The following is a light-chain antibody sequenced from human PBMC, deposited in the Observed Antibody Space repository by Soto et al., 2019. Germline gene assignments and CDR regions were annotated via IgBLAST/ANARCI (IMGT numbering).Light chain of an antibody. V-gene: IGKV1-27*01. CDR3: QKYNSAPLT. J-gene: IGKJ4*01. CDR2: AAS. Sequence: DIQTTESPSSLSASVGDRVTITLRASQGISNYLAWYQQKPGKAPKLLIYAASTLHSGAPSRFSGSGSGTDFNLTISSLQPEDVATYYCQKYNSAPLTFGGGTKVDIK. CDR1: QGISNY.